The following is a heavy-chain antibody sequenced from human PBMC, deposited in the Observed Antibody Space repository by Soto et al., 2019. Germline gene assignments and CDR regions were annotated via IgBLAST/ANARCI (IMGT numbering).Heavy chain of an antibody. CDR1: GFTFSSYA. V-gene: IGHV3-23*01. Sequence: PGGSLRLSCAASGFTFSSYAMSWVRQAPGKGLEWVSAISGSGGSTYYADSVKGRFTISRDNSKNTLYLQMNSLRAEDTAVYYCARDVGMGNIVLLPAATEPYGMDVWGQGTTVTVSS. CDR2: ISGSGGST. CDR3: ARDVGMGNIVLLPAATEPYGMDV. D-gene: IGHD2-2*01. J-gene: IGHJ6*02.